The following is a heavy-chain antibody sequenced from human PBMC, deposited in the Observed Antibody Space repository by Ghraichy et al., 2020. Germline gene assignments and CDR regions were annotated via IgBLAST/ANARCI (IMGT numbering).Heavy chain of an antibody. Sequence: ASVKVSCKASGYTFTSYAMNWVRQAPGQGLEWMGWINTNTGNPTYAQGFTGRFVFSLDTSVSTAYLQISSLKAEDTAVYYCARGTAGYGDYGEFDYWGQGTLVTVSS. CDR2: INTNTGNP. D-gene: IGHD4-17*01. CDR3: ARGTAGYGDYGEFDY. J-gene: IGHJ4*02. V-gene: IGHV7-4-1*02. CDR1: GYTFTSYA.